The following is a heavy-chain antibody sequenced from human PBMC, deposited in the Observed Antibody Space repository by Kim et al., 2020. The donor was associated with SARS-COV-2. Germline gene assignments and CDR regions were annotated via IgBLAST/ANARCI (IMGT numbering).Heavy chain of an antibody. D-gene: IGHD6-19*01. J-gene: IGHJ1*01. CDR2: IYHSGST. Sequence: SETLSLTCAVSGGSISSSNWWSWVRQPPGKGLEWIGEIYHSGSTNYNPSLKSRVTISVDKSKNQFSLKLSSVTAADTAVYYCASTYSSGWYGLPEYFQHWGQGTLVTVSS. CDR3: ASTYSSGWYGLPEYFQH. CDR1: GGSISSSNW. V-gene: IGHV4-4*02.